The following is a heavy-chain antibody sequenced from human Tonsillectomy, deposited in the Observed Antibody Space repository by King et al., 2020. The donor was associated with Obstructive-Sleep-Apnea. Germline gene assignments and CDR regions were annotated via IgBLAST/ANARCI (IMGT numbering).Heavy chain of an antibody. CDR3: ARVPLTFKWCYFDY. CDR1: GYTFTSYY. CDR2: INPSGGST. D-gene: IGHD2-15*01. J-gene: IGHJ4*02. V-gene: IGHV1-46*01. Sequence: VQLVQSGAEVKKPGASVKVSCKASGYTFTSYYMHCVRQAPGQGLEWMGIINPSGGSTSYAQKFPGRVTMTRDTSPSTVYMALSSLRSEDTAVYYCARVPLTFKWCYFDYWGQGTLVTVSS.